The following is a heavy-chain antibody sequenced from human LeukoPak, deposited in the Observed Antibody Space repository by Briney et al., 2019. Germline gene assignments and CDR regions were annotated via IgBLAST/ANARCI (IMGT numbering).Heavy chain of an antibody. J-gene: IGHJ4*02. V-gene: IGHV4-39*07. D-gene: IGHD6-19*01. CDR2: IYYSGST. Sequence: SETLSLTCTVSGGSISSSSYYWGWIRQPPGKGLEWIGSIYYSGSTYYNPSLKSRVTISVDTSKNQFSLKLSSVTAADTAVYYCARTIAVAGAPLDYWGQGTLVTVSS. CDR1: GGSISSSSYY. CDR3: ARTIAVAGAPLDY.